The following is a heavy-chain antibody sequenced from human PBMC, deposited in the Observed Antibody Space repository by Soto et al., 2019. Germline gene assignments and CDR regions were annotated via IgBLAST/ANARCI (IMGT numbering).Heavy chain of an antibody. CDR2: IKQDGSEK. J-gene: IGHJ4*02. CDR1: GFTFSTYW. D-gene: IGHD3-22*01. CDR3: ARDTYFDDSSAYFDY. V-gene: IGHV3-7*01. Sequence: PGGSLRLSCAASGFTFSTYWMSWVRQAPGKGLEWVANIKQDGSEKYYVDSVKGRFTISRDNAKNSLYVQMNSLRVEDTAVYYCARDTYFDDSSAYFDYWGQGTLVTVSS.